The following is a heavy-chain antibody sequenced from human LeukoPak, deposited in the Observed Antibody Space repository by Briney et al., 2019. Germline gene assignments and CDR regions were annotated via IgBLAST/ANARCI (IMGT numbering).Heavy chain of an antibody. CDR3: ATDVGRYSGHAG. CDR2: VHPDTGYA. CDR1: GYPFTTYE. Sequence: ASVKVSCKTSGYPFTTYEINWVRQAAGQGLEWMGWVHPDTGYADYAQKFQGRVTMTSDTSISTAYMELSSLRSEDTAVYYCATDVGRYSGHAGWGQGTLVTVSS. V-gene: IGHV1-8*01. J-gene: IGHJ4*02. D-gene: IGHD5-12*01.